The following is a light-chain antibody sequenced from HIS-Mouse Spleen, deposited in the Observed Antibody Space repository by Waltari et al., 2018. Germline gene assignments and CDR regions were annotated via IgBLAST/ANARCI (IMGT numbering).Light chain of an antibody. CDR2: QDS. CDR3: QAWDSSTANVV. CDR1: NLGDKY. Sequence: SYELTQPPSVSVSPGQPPTITCSGANLGDKYACWYQQKPGQPPVLVIYQDSKRPSGIPERFSGSNSGNTATLTISGTQAMDEADYYCQAWDSSTANVVFGGGTKLTVL. J-gene: IGLJ2*01. V-gene: IGLV3-1*01.